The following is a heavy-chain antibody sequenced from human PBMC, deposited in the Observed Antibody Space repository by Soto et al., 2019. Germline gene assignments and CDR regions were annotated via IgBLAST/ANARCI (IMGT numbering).Heavy chain of an antibody. CDR2: IYYSGST. Sequence: SETLSLTCTVSGGSISSYYWSWIRQPPWKGLEWIGYIYYSGSTNYNPSLKSRVTISVDTSKNQFSLKLSSVTAADTDVYYCARIGGACRWRYSSSWYDSYWGQGTLV. J-gene: IGHJ4*02. D-gene: IGHD6-13*01. CDR1: GGSISSYY. V-gene: IGHV4-59*01. CDR3: ARIGGACRWRYSSSWYDSY.